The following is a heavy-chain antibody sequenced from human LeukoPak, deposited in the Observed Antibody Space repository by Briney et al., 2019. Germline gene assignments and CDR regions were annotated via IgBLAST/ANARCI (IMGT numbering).Heavy chain of an antibody. CDR1: GDSVSSNSVT. CDR3: ARRLTQYDCFDP. Sequence: SQTLSLTCAISGDSVSSNSVTWNWIRQSPSRGLEWLGRTYYRSTWYNDHAVSVRGRITVNPDTSKNQFSLHPNSVTPEDTAVYYCARRLTQYDCFDPWGQGILVTVSS. D-gene: IGHD2-2*01. V-gene: IGHV6-1*01. J-gene: IGHJ5*02. CDR2: TYYRSTWYN.